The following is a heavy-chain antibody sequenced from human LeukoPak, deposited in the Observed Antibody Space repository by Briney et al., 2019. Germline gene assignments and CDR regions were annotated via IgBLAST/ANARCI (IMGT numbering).Heavy chain of an antibody. V-gene: IGHV4-61*01. CDR2: IYNGVNT. D-gene: IGHD1-26*01. CDR1: GASVSSASY. J-gene: IGHJ5*02. Sequence: SETLSLTCTVSGASVSSASYWTWIRQPPGKGVEWIAHIYNGVNTNYNPSLKRPVTIPVDTSKNQFSLRLNSATAAHTALYYCARSPASNSGAFDPWGQGSLVTVSS. CDR3: ARSPASNSGAFDP.